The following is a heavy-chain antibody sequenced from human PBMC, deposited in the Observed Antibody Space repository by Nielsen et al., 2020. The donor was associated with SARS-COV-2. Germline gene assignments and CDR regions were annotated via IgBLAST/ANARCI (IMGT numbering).Heavy chain of an antibody. D-gene: IGHD3-3*01. J-gene: IGHJ4*02. CDR2: ISYDGSNK. Sequence: WIRQPPGKGLEWVAVISYDGSNKYYADSVKGRFTISRDNSKNTLYLQMNSLRAEDTAAYYCARDLDDFWSGHPTYYFDYWGQGTLVTVSS. V-gene: IGHV3-30*04. CDR3: ARDLDDFWSGHPTYYFDY.